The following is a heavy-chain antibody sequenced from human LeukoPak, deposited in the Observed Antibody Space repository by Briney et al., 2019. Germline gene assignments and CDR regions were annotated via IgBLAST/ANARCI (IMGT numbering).Heavy chain of an antibody. J-gene: IGHJ4*02. CDR2: ISGSGGNT. CDR3: AKVVLGGPSNY. V-gene: IGHV3-23*01. Sequence: GGSLRLSCAASGFTFSSYAMSWVRQAPGKGLEWVSGISGSGGNTYYAESVKGRFTISRNNSKNTLYLQMNSLRAEDTAVYYCAKVVLGGPSNYWGQGALVTVSS. CDR1: GFTFSSYA. D-gene: IGHD2-15*01.